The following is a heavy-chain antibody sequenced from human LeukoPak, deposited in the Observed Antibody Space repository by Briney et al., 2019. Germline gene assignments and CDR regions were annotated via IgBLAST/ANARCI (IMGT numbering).Heavy chain of an antibody. V-gene: IGHV1-69*05. CDR2: IIPIFGTA. D-gene: IGHD3-22*01. Sequence: ASVKVSCKASRGTFSSYAISWVRQAPGQGLEWMGGIIPIFGTANYAQKFQGRVTITTDESTSTAYMELSSLRSEDTAVYYCARRRITMIVVDGFDPWGQGTLVTVSS. CDR1: RGTFSSYA. CDR3: ARRRITMIVVDGFDP. J-gene: IGHJ5*02.